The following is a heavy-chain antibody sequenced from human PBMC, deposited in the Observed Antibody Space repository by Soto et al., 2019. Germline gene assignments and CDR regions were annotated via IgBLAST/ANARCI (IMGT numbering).Heavy chain of an antibody. CDR3: VRDGTKTLRDWFDP. CDR2: IYATGTT. J-gene: IGHJ5*02. CDR1: GASISGYY. Sequence: ASETLSLTCTVSGASISGYYWSWIRKSAGKGLEWIGRIYATGTTDYNPSLKSRVMMSVDTSKKQFSLKLRSVTAADTAVYYCVRDGTKTLRDWFDPWGQGISVTVSS. D-gene: IGHD1-1*01. V-gene: IGHV4-4*07.